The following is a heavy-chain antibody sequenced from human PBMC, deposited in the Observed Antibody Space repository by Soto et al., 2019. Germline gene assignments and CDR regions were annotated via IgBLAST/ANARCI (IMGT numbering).Heavy chain of an antibody. V-gene: IGHV3-21*01. J-gene: IGHJ3*02. Sequence: VQLVESGGGLVQPGGSLRLSCAASGFTFSSYSMNWVRQAPGEGLEWVSSITTYSTSIYYADSVKGRFTISRDNAKNSLFLQMNSLRAEDTAVYYCARGYGDYIPDAFNIWGQGTMVTVSS. D-gene: IGHD4-17*01. CDR1: GFTFSSYS. CDR3: ARGYGDYIPDAFNI. CDR2: ITTYSTSI.